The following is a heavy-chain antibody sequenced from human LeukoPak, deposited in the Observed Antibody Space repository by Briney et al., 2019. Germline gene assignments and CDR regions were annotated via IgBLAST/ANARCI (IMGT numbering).Heavy chain of an antibody. V-gene: IGHV4-59*12. Sequence: SETLSLTGTVSGGSISGYCWSWTRQPPGKGLDWIGYMRYSGRTNYNPSLKSRVTISVDTSKNQFSLKLSSVTAADTAVYYCARIRDWGSSDYWGQGTLVTVSS. CDR1: GGSISGYC. J-gene: IGHJ4*02. D-gene: IGHD7-27*01. CDR2: MRYSGRT. CDR3: ARIRDWGSSDY.